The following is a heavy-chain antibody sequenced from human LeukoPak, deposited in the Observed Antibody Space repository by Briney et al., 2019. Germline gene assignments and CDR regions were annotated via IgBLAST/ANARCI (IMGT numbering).Heavy chain of an antibody. CDR2: ISSSGSTI. D-gene: IGHD6-19*01. Sequence: GGSLRLSCAASGFTFSDYYMSWIRQAPGKGLEWVSYISSSGSTIYYADSVKGRFTISRDNSRNTLYLQMNSLRAEDTAVYHCAKGVAVAGPYFDYWGQGTLVTVSS. CDR1: GFTFSDYY. V-gene: IGHV3-11*04. J-gene: IGHJ4*02. CDR3: AKGVAVAGPYFDY.